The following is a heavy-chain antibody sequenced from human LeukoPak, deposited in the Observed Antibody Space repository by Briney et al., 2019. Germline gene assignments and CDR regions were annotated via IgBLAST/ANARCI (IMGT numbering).Heavy chain of an antibody. D-gene: IGHD3-10*01. CDR3: AREDITMVRGVKSRYMDV. CDR1: GISINIYY. V-gene: IGHV4-38-2*02. CDR2: SYHSGST. J-gene: IGHJ6*03. Sequence: SETLSLTCTVSGISINIYYWSWIRQPPGKGLEWIGSSYHSGSTYYNPSLKSRVTISVDTSKNQFSLKLSSVTAADTAVYYCAREDITMVRGVKSRYMDVWGKGTTVTVSS.